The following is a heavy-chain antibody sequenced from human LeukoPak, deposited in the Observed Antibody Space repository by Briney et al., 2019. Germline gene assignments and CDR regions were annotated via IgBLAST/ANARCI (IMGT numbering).Heavy chain of an antibody. J-gene: IGHJ4*02. D-gene: IGHD3-10*01. V-gene: IGHV3-23*01. CDR3: AKDRALWFGLVRYFDY. CDR1: GFTFSSYA. CDR2: ISGSGGST. Sequence: GGSLKLSCAASGFTFSSYAMSWVRQAPGKGLGWVSAISGSGGSTYYADSVKGRFTISRDNSKNTLYLQMNSLRAEDTAVYYCAKDRALWFGLVRYFDYWGQGTLVTVSS.